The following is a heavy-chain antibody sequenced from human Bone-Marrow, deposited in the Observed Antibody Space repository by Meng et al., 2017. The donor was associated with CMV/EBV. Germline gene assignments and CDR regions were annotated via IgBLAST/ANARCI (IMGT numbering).Heavy chain of an antibody. CDR3: AREGGASRYDFDY. CDR2: ISSSGSTI. J-gene: IGHJ4*02. V-gene: IGHV3-48*04. D-gene: IGHD2-21*01. Sequence: GESLKISCAASGFTFSSYSMNWVRQAPGKGLEWVSYISSSGSTIYYADSVKGRFTIYRDNAKNSLYLQMNSLRAEDAAVYYCAREGGASRYDFDYWGQGPLVTVSS. CDR1: GFTFSSYS.